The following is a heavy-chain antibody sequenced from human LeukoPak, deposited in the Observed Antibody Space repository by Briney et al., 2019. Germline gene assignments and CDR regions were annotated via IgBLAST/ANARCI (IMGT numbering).Heavy chain of an antibody. CDR3: AKDPSFAPLYYFDY. CDR2: ISSSGSTI. J-gene: IGHJ4*02. Sequence: GGSLRLSCAASGFTFSDYYMSWIRQAPGKGLGWVSYISSSGSTIYYADSVKGRFTISRDNAKNSLYLQMNRLRAEDTAVYYCAKDPSFAPLYYFDYWGQGTLVTVSS. V-gene: IGHV3-11*04. CDR1: GFTFSDYY. D-gene: IGHD2-15*01.